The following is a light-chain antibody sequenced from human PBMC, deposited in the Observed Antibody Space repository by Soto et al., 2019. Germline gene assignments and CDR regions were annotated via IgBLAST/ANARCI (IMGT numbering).Light chain of an antibody. CDR2: LGS. CDR3: LQALQTPLC. V-gene: IGKV2-28*01. CDR1: QSLLHSNGYNY. Sequence: DIVMTQSPLSLPVTPGEPASISCRSSQSLLHSNGYNYLDWYLQKPGQSPQLLIYLGSNRASGGPDRFSGSGSGTDFTLKISRVEGEDVGVYYCLQALQTPLCFGGRTKVEIK. J-gene: IGKJ4*01.